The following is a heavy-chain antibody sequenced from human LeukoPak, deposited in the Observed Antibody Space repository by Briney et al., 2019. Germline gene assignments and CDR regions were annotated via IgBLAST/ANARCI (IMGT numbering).Heavy chain of an antibody. J-gene: IGHJ4*02. Sequence: GESLKISCQGSGYSFSSYWIAWVRQMPGKGLEWMGIIYPDDSDTRYSPSFQGQVTISADKSISTAYLQWSSLKASDTAMYYCARHESCSNGVCYQINSWGQGTLVTVSS. CDR3: ARHESCSNGVCYQINS. CDR2: IYPDDSDT. D-gene: IGHD2-8*01. V-gene: IGHV5-51*01. CDR1: GYSFSSYW.